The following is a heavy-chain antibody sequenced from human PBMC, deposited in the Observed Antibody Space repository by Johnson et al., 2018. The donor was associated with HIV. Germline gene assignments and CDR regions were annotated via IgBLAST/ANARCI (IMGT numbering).Heavy chain of an antibody. D-gene: IGHD7-27*01. CDR1: GFTFDDYA. Sequence: MLLVESGGGVVRPGGSLRLSCAASGFTFDDYAMSWVRQAPGKGLEWVSAISGTAGDTYYPGSVKGRFTISRENAKNSLYLQMNSLRAGDTAVYYFARGGVTGEDHAFDIWGQGTMVTVSS. CDR3: ARGGVTGEDHAFDI. J-gene: IGHJ3*02. V-gene: IGHV3-13*01. CDR2: ISGTAGDT.